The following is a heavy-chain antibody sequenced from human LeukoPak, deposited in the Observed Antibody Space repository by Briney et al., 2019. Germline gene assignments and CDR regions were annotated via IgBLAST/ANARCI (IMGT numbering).Heavy chain of an antibody. Sequence: GESLKISCKGSGYSFTRYWIGWVGQIPGKGLEWMGVIYPGDSDTRYSPSFQGQVTISADKSISTAYLQWSSLKASDTAMYYCAGGYCSGGSCYWFDPWGQGTLVTVSS. J-gene: IGHJ5*02. CDR2: IYPGDSDT. CDR3: AGGYCSGGSCYWFDP. D-gene: IGHD2-15*01. V-gene: IGHV5-51*03. CDR1: GYSFTRYW.